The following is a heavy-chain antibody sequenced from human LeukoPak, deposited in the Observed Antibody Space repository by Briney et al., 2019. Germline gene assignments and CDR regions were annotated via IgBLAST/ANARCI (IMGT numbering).Heavy chain of an antibody. CDR3: ARVAERTWLPYDAAFDI. CDR1: GYSFSDGYN. V-gene: IGHV4-38-2*02. Sequence: SETLSLTCTVSGYSFSDGYNWGWIRQPPGKGLEWIATIYHGGSTYYNPSLESRVTISLDTSKNHFSLNLTSVTAADTAMYYCARVAERTWLPYDAAFDIWGRGTMVTVSS. J-gene: IGHJ3*02. D-gene: IGHD3-9*01. CDR2: IYHGGST.